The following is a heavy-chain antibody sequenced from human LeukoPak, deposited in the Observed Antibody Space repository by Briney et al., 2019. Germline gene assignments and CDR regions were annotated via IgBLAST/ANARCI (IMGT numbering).Heavy chain of an antibody. V-gene: IGHV3-30*02. CDR3: ARDFDDPTGHYYYLPDY. J-gene: IGHJ4*02. CDR1: GFNFRRNG. CDR2: IRFDGTEK. D-gene: IGHD3-22*01. Sequence: GGSLRLSCAASGFNFRRNGMHWVRQAPGKGLEWLSFIRFDGTEKFYTQSVRGRFTISRDTSINVLYLQMNNLTAEGTAVYYCARDFDDPTGHYYYLPDYWGPGTLVTVSS.